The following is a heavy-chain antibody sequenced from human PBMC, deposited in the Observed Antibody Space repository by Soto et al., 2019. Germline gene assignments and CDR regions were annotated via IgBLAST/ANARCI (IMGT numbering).Heavy chain of an antibody. D-gene: IGHD1-26*01. CDR2: IYYTGST. V-gene: IGHV4-31*03. J-gene: IGHJ6*02. Sequence: PSETLSLTCTVSGGSITINGYFWSWLRQHPGKGLEWIGFIYYTGSTYYNPSLKSRLTISVDTSKNQFSLNLTSVTAADTATYSCARGSNFYGMDVWGQGTTVTVSS. CDR3: ARGSNFYGMDV. CDR1: GGSITINGYF.